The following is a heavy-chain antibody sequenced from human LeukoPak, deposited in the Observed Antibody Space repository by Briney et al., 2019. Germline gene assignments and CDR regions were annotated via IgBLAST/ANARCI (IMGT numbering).Heavy chain of an antibody. CDR1: GFTFSDYY. CDR3: ARDQDDFWSGYYYNWFDP. J-gene: IGHJ5*02. D-gene: IGHD3-3*01. Sequence: GGSLRLSCAASGFTFSDYYTSWIRQAPGKGLEWVSYISSSGSTIYYADSVKGRFTISRDNAKNSLYLQMNSLRAEDTAVYYCARDQDDFWSGYYYNWFDPWGQGTLVTVSS. V-gene: IGHV3-11*01. CDR2: ISSSGSTI.